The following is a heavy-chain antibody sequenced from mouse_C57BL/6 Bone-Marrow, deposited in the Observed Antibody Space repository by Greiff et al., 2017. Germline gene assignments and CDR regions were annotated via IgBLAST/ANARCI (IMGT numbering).Heavy chain of an antibody. Sequence: VKLVESGPGILQPSQTLSLTCSFSGFSLSTFGMGVGWIRQPSGKGLEWLAHIWWGDDKYYNPALKSRLTSSKDTTKNQVFLKIAHVDTAATATYYGARGGNYGDFDVWGTGTTVTVSS. CDR1: GFSLSTFGMG. V-gene: IGHV8-8*01. CDR2: IWWGDDK. CDR3: ARGGNYGDFDV. J-gene: IGHJ1*03.